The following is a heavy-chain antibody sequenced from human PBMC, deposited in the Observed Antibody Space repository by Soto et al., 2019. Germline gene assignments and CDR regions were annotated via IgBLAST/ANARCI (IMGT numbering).Heavy chain of an antibody. CDR3: ARDLGYYYGSGSHGGWFDP. J-gene: IGHJ5*02. CDR2: ISAYNGNT. Sequence: GASVKVSCKASGYTFTSYGISWVRQAPGQGXEWMGWISAYNGNTNYAQKLQGRVTMTTDTSTSTAYMELRSLRSDDTAVYYCARDLGYYYGSGSHGGWFDPWGQGTLVTVSS. V-gene: IGHV1-18*04. D-gene: IGHD3-10*01. CDR1: GYTFTSYG.